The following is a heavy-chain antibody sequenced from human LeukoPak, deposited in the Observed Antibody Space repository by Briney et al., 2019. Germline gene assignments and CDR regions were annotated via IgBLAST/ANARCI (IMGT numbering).Heavy chain of an antibody. CDR1: GFTFSRYW. CDR3: ARHLLGDYGALDI. Sequence: GGSLRLSCAASGFTFSRYWMHWVRQTPGKGLVLVSRVHTDGSVTIYADSVKGRFTISRDNAKNTLYLQMNSLRAEDTAVYYCARHLLGDYGALDIWGQGAMVTISS. CDR2: VHTDGSVT. J-gene: IGHJ3*02. D-gene: IGHD4-17*01. V-gene: IGHV3-74*01.